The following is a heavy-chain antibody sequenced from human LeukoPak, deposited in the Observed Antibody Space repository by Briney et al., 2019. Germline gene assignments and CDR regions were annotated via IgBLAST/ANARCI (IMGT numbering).Heavy chain of an antibody. CDR3: AKDLWWFGEYDAFDF. Sequence: GGSLRLSCAASGFTFSSYGMSWVRQAPGKGLEWVSAISGSGGSTYYADSAKGRFTISRDNSKNTLFLQMNSLRAEDTAVYYCAKDLWWFGEYDAFDFWGQGTMVTVSS. CDR2: ISGSGGST. CDR1: GFTFSSYG. V-gene: IGHV3-23*01. J-gene: IGHJ3*01. D-gene: IGHD3-10*01.